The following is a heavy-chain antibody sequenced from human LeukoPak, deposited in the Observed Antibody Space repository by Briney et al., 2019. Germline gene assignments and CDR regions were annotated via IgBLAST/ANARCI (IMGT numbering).Heavy chain of an antibody. Sequence: SETLSLTCAVYGGSFSGYYWSWIRQPPGKGLEWIGEINHSGSTNYNPSLKSRVTISVDTSKNQFSLKLSSETAADTAVYYCARGRGSYPYWGQGTLVTVSP. V-gene: IGHV4-34*01. CDR2: INHSGST. D-gene: IGHD1-26*01. CDR3: ARGRGSYPY. J-gene: IGHJ4*02. CDR1: GGSFSGYY.